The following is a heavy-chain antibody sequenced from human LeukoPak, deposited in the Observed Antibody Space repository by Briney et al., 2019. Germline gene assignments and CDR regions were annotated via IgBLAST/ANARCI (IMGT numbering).Heavy chain of an antibody. CDR2: IIPIFGTA. D-gene: IGHD2-21*02. CDR1: GGTFSSYA. CDR3: ASALAYCGGDCYSVDY. Sequence: GASVKVSCTASGGTFSSYAISWVRQAPGQGLEWMGGIIPIFGTANYAQKFQGRVTITADESTSTAYMELSSLRSEDTAVYYCASALAYCGGDCYSVDYWGQGTLVTVSS. V-gene: IGHV1-69*13. J-gene: IGHJ4*02.